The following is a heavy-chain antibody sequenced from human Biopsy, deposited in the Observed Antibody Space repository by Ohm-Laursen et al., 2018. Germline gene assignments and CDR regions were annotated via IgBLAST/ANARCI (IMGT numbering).Heavy chain of an antibody. CDR3: ARSLWPEDY. CDR1: GFTFSSYY. CDR2: INQDGSVK. J-gene: IGHJ4*02. V-gene: IGHV3-7*01. D-gene: IGHD2-21*01. Sequence: SLRLSCIAPGFTFSSYYMSWVRLAPGKGLEWVANINQDGSVKNYVDSVKGRFTISRDNAENSVYLQMSSLRSEDTAVYYCARSLWPEDYWGQGTLVTVSS.